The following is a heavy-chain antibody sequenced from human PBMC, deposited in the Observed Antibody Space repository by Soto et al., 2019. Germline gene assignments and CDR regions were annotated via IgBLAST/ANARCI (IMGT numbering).Heavy chain of an antibody. V-gene: IGHV1-2*02. D-gene: IGHD3-22*01. CDR1: GYTFTDHY. CDR3: ARIDSGAYDGNGLDV. Sequence: QAQLVQSGAEVKKPGASVKVSCEASGYTFTDHYVHWVRQAPGQGLEWMGWVNPNTAGTIYAQKFDGRVIMTSDTSITTSYMEITTLRSADTALYDCARIDSGAYDGNGLDVGGQGTLVTVSS. CDR2: VNPNTAGT. J-gene: IGHJ1*01.